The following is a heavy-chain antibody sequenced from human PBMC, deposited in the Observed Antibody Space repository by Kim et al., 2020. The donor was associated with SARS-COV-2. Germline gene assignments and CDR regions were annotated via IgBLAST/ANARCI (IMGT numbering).Heavy chain of an antibody. V-gene: IGHV3-64*01. CDR1: GFTLTNYA. Sequence: GGSLRLSCTASGFTLTNYAMHWVRQAPGKGLEYVAAISSNGYSTYYANFVEGRFTISRDTSKNTLYLQLVSLRAEDKAMYYCAREARNSGNYDYLDYCGQGMLVSVSS. CDR3: AREARNSGNYDYLDY. D-gene: IGHD1-26*01. CDR2: ISSNGYST. J-gene: IGHJ4*02.